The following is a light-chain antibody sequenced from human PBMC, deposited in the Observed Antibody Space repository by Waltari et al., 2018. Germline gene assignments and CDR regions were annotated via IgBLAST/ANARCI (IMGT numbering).Light chain of an antibody. V-gene: IGKV4-1*01. Sequence: DIVMTQSPDSLAVSLSERATINCKSSQSVLYSSNNKNYLAWYQQKPGQPPKLLIYWASTRESGVPDRFSGSWSGTDFTLTSSSLKAEDVAVYYCQKFYSKPRTLGQGTKVEIK. CDR3: QKFYSKPRT. J-gene: IGKJ1*01. CDR2: WAS. CDR1: QSVLYSSNNKNY.